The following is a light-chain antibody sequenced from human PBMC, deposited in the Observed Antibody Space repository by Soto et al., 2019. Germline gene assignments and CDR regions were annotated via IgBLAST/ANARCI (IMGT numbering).Light chain of an antibody. Sequence: QSVLTQPPSASGTPGQRVTIYCSGSSSNIGSNYVYWYQQLPGTAPKLLMYSNNQRPSGVPDRFSGSKSGTSASLAISGLRSEDEAEYHCAAWDDSLRGHWVFGGGTQLTVL. CDR1: SSNIGSNY. V-gene: IGLV1-47*02. J-gene: IGLJ3*02. CDR2: SNN. CDR3: AAWDDSLRGHWV.